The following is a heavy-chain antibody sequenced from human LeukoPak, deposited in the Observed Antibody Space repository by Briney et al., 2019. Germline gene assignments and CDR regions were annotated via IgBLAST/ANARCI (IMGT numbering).Heavy chain of an antibody. V-gene: IGHV4-39*07. CDR2: IYYSGST. D-gene: IGHD6-6*01. CDR3: AGAARSGY. CDR1: GGSISSSSYY. Sequence: SETLSLTCTVSGGSISSSSYYWGWIRQPPGKGLEWIGSIYYSGSTYYNPSLKSRVTISVDTYKNQFSLKLSSVTAADTAVYYCAGAARSGYWGQGTLVTVSS. J-gene: IGHJ4*02.